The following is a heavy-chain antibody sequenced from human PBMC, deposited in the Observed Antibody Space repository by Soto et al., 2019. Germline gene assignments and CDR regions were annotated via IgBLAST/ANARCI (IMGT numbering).Heavy chain of an antibody. CDR1: GGSISSYY. CDR2: IYYSGST. J-gene: IGHJ6*03. V-gene: IGHV4-59*08. D-gene: IGHD3-3*01. Sequence: SETLSLTCTVSGGSISSYYWSWIRQPPGKGLEWIGYIYYSGSTNYNPSLKSRVTISVDTSKNQFSLKLSSVTAADTAVYYCARRGYDFWSGYYYYYYMDVWGKGTTVTVSS. CDR3: ARRGYDFWSGYYYYYYMDV.